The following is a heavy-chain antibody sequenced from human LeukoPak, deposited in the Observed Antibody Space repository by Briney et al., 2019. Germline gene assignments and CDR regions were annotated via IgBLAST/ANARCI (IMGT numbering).Heavy chain of an antibody. CDR1: GFTFSSYS. Sequence: AGGSLRLSCAASGFTFSSYSMTWVRQAPGKGLEWVGNIKQDGSEEYYVGSVKGRFTISRDNAKNSLYLQMDSLRAEDTAVYYCAKDAGTRDGYNSDFFDFWGQGTLVTVSS. V-gene: IGHV3-7*05. CDR3: AKDAGTRDGYNSDFFDF. CDR2: IKQDGSEE. D-gene: IGHD5-24*01. J-gene: IGHJ4*02.